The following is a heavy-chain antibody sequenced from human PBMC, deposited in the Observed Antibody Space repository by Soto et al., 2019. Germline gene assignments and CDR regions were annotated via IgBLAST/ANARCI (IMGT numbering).Heavy chain of an antibody. Sequence: SGPTLVKPTQTLTLTCTFSGFSLSTSGVGVGWIRQPPGKALEWLALIYWDDDKRYSPSLKSRLTITKDTSKNQVVLTMTNMDPVDTATYYCAHRRRPSVGYYDFWSGYYSSYYYYYMDVWGKGTTVTVSS. V-gene: IGHV2-5*02. J-gene: IGHJ6*03. CDR3: AHRRRPSVGYYDFWSGYYSSYYYYYMDV. CDR1: GFSLSTSGVG. D-gene: IGHD3-3*01. CDR2: IYWDDDK.